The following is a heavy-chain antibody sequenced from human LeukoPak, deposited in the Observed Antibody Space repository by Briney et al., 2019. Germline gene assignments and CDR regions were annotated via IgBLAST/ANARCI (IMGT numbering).Heavy chain of an antibody. J-gene: IGHJ6*02. D-gene: IGHD3-10*01. Sequence: PGGSLRLSCAASGFTFSSYGMHWVRQAPGKGLEWVAVISYDGSNKYYADSVKGRFTISRDNSKNTLYLQMNSLRAEDTAVYYCAKDQWFGELLVTNYYYYYGMDVWGQGTTVTVSS. CDR3: AKDQWFGELLVTNYYYYYGMDV. CDR1: GFTFSSYG. CDR2: ISYDGSNK. V-gene: IGHV3-30*18.